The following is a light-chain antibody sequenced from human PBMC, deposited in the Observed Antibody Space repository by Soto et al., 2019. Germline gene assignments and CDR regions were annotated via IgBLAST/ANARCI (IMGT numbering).Light chain of an antibody. CDR3: QQYGSSPLT. Sequence: EIVLTQSPATLSLSPGERATLSCRASQSVSSYLAWYQRKPGQAPRLLIYDASNRATGIPARFSGSGSGTEFTLTISSLQSEDFAVYYCQQYGSSPLTFGGGTKV. CDR1: QSVSSY. V-gene: IGKV3-11*01. CDR2: DAS. J-gene: IGKJ4*01.